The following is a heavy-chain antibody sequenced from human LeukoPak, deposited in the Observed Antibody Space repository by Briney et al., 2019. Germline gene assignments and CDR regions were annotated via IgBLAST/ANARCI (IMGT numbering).Heavy chain of an antibody. CDR1: GFTFGGLA. D-gene: IGHD2-21*02. CDR3: ARAPYCGGDCYNFDS. J-gene: IGHJ4*02. Sequence: GGPLNLSVKAPGFTFGGLARSWFGWPPGKGLEGFSAISGSGVTTYYADSVKGRFTISRDSSKNTLYLQMNSLRAEDTAVYYCARAPYCGGDCYNFDSWGQGTLVTVSS. CDR2: ISGSGVTT. V-gene: IGHV3-23*01.